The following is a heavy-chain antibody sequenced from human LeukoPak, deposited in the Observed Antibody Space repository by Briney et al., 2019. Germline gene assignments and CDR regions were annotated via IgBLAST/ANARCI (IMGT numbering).Heavy chain of an antibody. V-gene: IGHV4-39*07. CDR2: TYYDGST. D-gene: IGHD3-3*01. Sequence: SETLSLTCTVSGGSISIANYFWGWIRQPPGKRLEWIGSTYYDGSTYYNPSLKSRVTISRDTSKDQFSLRLSSVTAADTAVYYCARRSSGRPVDYWGQGTLVTVSS. CDR3: ARRSSGRPVDY. J-gene: IGHJ4*02. CDR1: GGSISIANYF.